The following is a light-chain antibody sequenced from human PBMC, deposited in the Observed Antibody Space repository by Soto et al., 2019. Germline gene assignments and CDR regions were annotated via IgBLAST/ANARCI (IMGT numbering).Light chain of an antibody. CDR3: LQDYSYPYT. Sequence: EIVLTQSPGTLSLSPGERATLSCRASQSVGSDFLAWYQQRPGQPPRILIFGASGRAAGIPDRFSGSGSGTDFTLTISSLQPEDFATYYCLQDYSYPYTFGQGTKLEI. CDR2: GAS. V-gene: IGKV3-20*01. CDR1: QSVGSDF. J-gene: IGKJ2*01.